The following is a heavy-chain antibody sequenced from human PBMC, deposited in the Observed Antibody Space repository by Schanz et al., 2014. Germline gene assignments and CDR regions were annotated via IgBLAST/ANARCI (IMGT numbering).Heavy chain of an antibody. Sequence: EVQLVESGGGLVKPGGSLRLSCAASGFIFSDYYMAWIRQAPGKGLQWVARIKSKTDGGTRDYAAPVKGRFTISTDDSKNPLYLQMTSLKTEAPAVYYCTADLWFGAVWGVWWGQGTLVTVSS. D-gene: IGHD3-10*01. J-gene: IGHJ4*02. V-gene: IGHV3-15*01. CDR2: IKSKTDGGTR. CDR3: TADLWFGAVWGVW. CDR1: GFIFSDYY.